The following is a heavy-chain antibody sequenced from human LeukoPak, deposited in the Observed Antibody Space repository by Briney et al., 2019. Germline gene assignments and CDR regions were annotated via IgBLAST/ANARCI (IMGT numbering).Heavy chain of an antibody. CDR2: ISSSGSTI. D-gene: IGHD3-9*01. Sequence: KTGGSLRLSCAASGFTFGDYYMSWIRQAPGKGLEWVSYISSSGSTIYYADSVKGRFTISRDNSKNTLYLQMNSLRAEDTAVYYCAKSGRPSNYDILTGPKWGQGTLVTVSS. V-gene: IGHV3-11*01. CDR1: GFTFGDYY. CDR3: AKSGRPSNYDILTGPK. J-gene: IGHJ4*02.